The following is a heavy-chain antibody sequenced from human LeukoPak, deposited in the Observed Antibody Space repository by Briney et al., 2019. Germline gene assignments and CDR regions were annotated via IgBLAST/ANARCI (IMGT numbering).Heavy chain of an antibody. J-gene: IGHJ3*02. D-gene: IGHD5-18*01. V-gene: IGHV1-3*01. CDR2: INAGNGNT. CDR1: GYIFTSYA. Sequence: ASVKVSCKASGYIFTSYAIYWVRQAPGQRLEWMGWINAGNGNTRYSQKFQGRVTMTEDTSTDTAYMELSSLRSEDTAVYYCATAAGGYSYGSDAFDIWGQGTMVTVSS. CDR3: ATAAGGYSYGSDAFDI.